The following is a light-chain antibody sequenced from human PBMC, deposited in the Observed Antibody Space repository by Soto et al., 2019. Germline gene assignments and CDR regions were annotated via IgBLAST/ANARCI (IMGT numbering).Light chain of an antibody. CDR1: QSISSN. V-gene: IGKV3-15*01. CDR3: QQYNIWPPYT. Sequence: EIVMTQSPAPLSVSPGERVTLSCRASQSISSNLAWYQQKPGQAPRLLIYAASTRAPGVPARFSGSGSGTDFTLTISSLQSEDFAVYYCQQYNIWPPYTFGQGTKLEIK. CDR2: AAS. J-gene: IGKJ2*01.